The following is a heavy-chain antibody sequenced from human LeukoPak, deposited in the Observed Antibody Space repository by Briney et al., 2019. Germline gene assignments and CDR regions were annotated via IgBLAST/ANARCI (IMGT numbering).Heavy chain of an antibody. V-gene: IGHV3-73*01. CDR1: GFTFSGSA. Sequence: GGSLRLSCAASGFTFSGSAMHGVRQASGKGLEWVGRIRSKANSYATAYAASVKGRFTISRDDSKNTAYLQMNSLKTEDTAVYYCTRVRGGYGMDVWGQGTTVTVSS. CDR3: TRVRGGYGMDV. D-gene: IGHD2-15*01. J-gene: IGHJ6*02. CDR2: IRSKANSYAT.